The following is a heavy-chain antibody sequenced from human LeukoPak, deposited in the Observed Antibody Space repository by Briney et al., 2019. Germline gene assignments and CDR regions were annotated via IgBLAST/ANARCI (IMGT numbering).Heavy chain of an antibody. D-gene: IGHD3-22*01. CDR1: GFTFSGYG. CDR3: AKDSSGYSHYYMDV. CDR2: IRYDGSNK. Sequence: GGSLRLSCEASGFTFSGYGMHWVRQAPGKGLEWVAFIRYDGSNKYYADSVKGRFTISRDNSKNTLYLQMNSLRAEDTAVYYCAKDSSGYSHYYMDVWGKGTTVTISS. V-gene: IGHV3-30*02. J-gene: IGHJ6*03.